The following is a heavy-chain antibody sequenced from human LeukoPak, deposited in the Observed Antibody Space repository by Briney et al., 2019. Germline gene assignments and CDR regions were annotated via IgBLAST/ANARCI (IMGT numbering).Heavy chain of an antibody. CDR2: ISSSSSYI. Sequence: KPGGSLRLSCAASGFTFSSYSMNWVRQAPGKGLEWVSSISSSSSYIYYADSVKGRFTISRDNAKNSLYLQMNGLRAEDTAVYYCARDKEYSSGWYSSPVDYWGQGTLVTVSS. V-gene: IGHV3-21*01. J-gene: IGHJ4*02. CDR3: ARDKEYSSGWYSSPVDY. D-gene: IGHD6-19*01. CDR1: GFTFSSYS.